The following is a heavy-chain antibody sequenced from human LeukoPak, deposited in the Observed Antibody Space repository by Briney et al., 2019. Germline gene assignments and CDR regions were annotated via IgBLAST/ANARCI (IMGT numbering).Heavy chain of an antibody. J-gene: IGHJ3*02. CDR3: AAPRITMVRGVIGGEGAFDI. CDR2: IYSGGST. V-gene: IGHV3-53*01. CDR1: GFTVSSNY. Sequence: PGGSLRLSCAASGFTVSSNYMSWVRQAPGKGLEWVSVIYSGGSTYYADSVKGRFTISRDNSKNTLYLQMNSLRAEDTAVYYCAAPRITMVRGVIGGEGAFDIWGQGTMVTVSS. D-gene: IGHD3-10*01.